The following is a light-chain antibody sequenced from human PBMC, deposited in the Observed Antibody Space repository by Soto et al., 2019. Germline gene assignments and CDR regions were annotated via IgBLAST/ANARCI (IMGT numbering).Light chain of an antibody. CDR3: TQSMQLPIP. J-gene: IGKJ5*01. Sequence: VMTQPPPSLSVTPGQRSAISCKSSQSLLHSDGKTYLYWYLQKPGQSPQLLIYEVNIRFSGVPDRFSGGGSGTDFTLKISRFQAEDVGLYYCTQSMQLPIPFGQGTRLEIK. V-gene: IGKV2D-29*02. CDR2: EVN. CDR1: QSLLHSDGKTY.